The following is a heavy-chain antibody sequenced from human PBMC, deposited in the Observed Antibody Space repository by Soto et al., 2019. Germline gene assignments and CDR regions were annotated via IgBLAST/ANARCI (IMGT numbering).Heavy chain of an antibody. D-gene: IGHD1-1*01. Sequence: GGSLRLSCAASGFTFSSYSMNWVRQAPGKGLEWISYISSSGSTIHYADSVKGRFTISRENAKNSLFLQMDSLRAEDTAVYYCARLQRNNMDAFDFWGQGTMVTVSS. V-gene: IGHV3-48*04. CDR2: ISSSGSTI. J-gene: IGHJ3*01. CDR1: GFTFSSYS. CDR3: ARLQRNNMDAFDF.